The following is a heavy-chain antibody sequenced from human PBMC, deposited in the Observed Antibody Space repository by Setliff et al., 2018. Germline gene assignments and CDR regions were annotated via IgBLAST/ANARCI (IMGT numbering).Heavy chain of an antibody. J-gene: IGHJ4*02. D-gene: IGHD3-22*01. CDR1: GYSISSGYY. V-gene: IGHV4-38-2*01. CDR2: IDHSGST. CDR3: ARHPHYDSSGYRDY. Sequence: SETLSLTCAVSGYSISSGYYWGWIRQPPGKGLEWIGSIDHSGSTHYNPSLKSRVTISVDTAKNQFSLKLRSVSAADTAVYYCARHPHYDSSGYRDYWGQGTLVTVSS.